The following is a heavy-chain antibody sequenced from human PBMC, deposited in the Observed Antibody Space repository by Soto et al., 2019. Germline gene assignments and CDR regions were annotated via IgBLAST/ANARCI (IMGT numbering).Heavy chain of an antibody. CDR3: TRRLRGDNDAFDI. CDR1: GFTFGDYA. D-gene: IGHD4-17*01. Sequence: GGSLRLSCTASGFTFGDYAMSWFRQAPGKGLEWVGFIRSKAYGGTTEYAASVKGRFTISRDDSKSIAYLQMNSLKTEDTAVYYCTRRLRGDNDAFDIWGQGTMVTVSS. V-gene: IGHV3-49*03. CDR2: IRSKAYGGTT. J-gene: IGHJ3*02.